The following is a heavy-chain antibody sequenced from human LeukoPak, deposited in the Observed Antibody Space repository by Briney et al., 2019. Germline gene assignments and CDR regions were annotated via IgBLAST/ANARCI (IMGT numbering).Heavy chain of an antibody. V-gene: IGHV1-18*01. CDR2: ISAYNGNT. CDR3: ARDVVTTVTPRDNWFDP. D-gene: IGHD4-17*01. Sequence: ASVKVSCKASGYTFTSYGISWVRQAPGQGLEWMGWISAYNGNTNYAQKLQGRVTMTTDTSTSTAYMELRSLRSDDTAVYYCARDVVTTVTPRDNWFDPWGQGTLVTVSS. J-gene: IGHJ5*02. CDR1: GYTFTSYG.